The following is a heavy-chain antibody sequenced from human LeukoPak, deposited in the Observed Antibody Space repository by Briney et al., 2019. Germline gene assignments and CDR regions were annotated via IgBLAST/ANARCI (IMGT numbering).Heavy chain of an antibody. J-gene: IGHJ4*02. CDR3: ARAGAMATLGVDY. CDR1: GYTFTGYY. Sequence: ASVKVSCKASGYTFTGYYMHWVRQAPGQGLEWMGWINPNSGGTNYAQKLQGRVTMTTDTSTSTAYMELRSLRSDDTAVYYCARAGAMATLGVDYWGQGTLVTVSS. D-gene: IGHD5-18*01. V-gene: IGHV1-2*02. CDR2: INPNSGGT.